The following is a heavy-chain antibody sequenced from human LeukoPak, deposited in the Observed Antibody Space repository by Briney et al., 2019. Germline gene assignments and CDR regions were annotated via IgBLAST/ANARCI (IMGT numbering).Heavy chain of an antibody. Sequence: GGSLRLSCAASGFTFNNAWMSWVRQAPGRGLEWVSAISGSGGSTYYADTVRGRFDISRDNSKNRLFLQMNSLRVEDSGVYYCAKRVPLTALDSWGQGTLVTVSS. D-gene: IGHD3-3*01. CDR2: ISGSGGST. J-gene: IGHJ5*01. CDR3: AKRVPLTALDS. V-gene: IGHV3-23*01. CDR1: GFTFNNAW.